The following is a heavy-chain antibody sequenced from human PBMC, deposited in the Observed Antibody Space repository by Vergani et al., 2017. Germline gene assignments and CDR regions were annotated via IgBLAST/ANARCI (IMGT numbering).Heavy chain of an antibody. D-gene: IGHD5-12*01. V-gene: IGHV3-9*03. J-gene: IGHJ4*02. CDR1: GFTFDDYA. CDR3: AKDMGGYDYGPLDY. CDR2: ISWNSGSI. Sequence: EVQLVESGGGLVQPGRSLRLSCAASGFTFDDYAMHWVRQAPGKGLEWVSGISWNSGSIGYADSVKGRFTISRDNAKNSLYLQMNSLRAEDMALYYCAKDMGGYDYGPLDYWAREPWSPSPQ.